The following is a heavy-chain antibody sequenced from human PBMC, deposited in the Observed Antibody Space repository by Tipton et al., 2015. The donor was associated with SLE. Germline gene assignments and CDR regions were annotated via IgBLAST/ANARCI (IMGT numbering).Heavy chain of an antibody. Sequence: LSLTCAVYGGSFSGYYWSWIRQPPGKGLEWIGEINHSGSTNYNPSLKSRVTISVDTSKNQFSLKLSSVTAADTAVYYCARGSGDYRNRPYYYYGMDVWGQGTTVTVSS. V-gene: IGHV4-34*01. J-gene: IGHJ6*02. D-gene: IGHD4-17*01. CDR2: INHSGST. CDR3: ARGSGDYRNRPYYYYGMDV. CDR1: GGSFSGYY.